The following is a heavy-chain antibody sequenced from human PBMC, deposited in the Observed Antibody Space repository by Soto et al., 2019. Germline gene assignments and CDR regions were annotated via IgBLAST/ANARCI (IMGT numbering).Heavy chain of an antibody. CDR2: SSATGAGA. CDR3: AKDRRAGGNYGFYSDF. Sequence: LRLSCAASGFTFSSYGMTWVRQAPGKGLEWVSFSSATGAGAYYADSVKGRFTISRDNSKNTLYLQMTSLRADDTAVYYCAKDRRAGGNYGFYSDFWGQGALVTVSS. CDR1: GFTFSSYG. V-gene: IGHV3-23*01. J-gene: IGHJ4*02. D-gene: IGHD1-7*01.